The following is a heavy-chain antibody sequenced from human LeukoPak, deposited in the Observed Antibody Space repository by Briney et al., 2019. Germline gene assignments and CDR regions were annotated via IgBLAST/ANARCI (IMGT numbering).Heavy chain of an antibody. CDR2: ISSTSSYI. CDR3: ARVLRYSGYEAFDY. Sequence: GGSLRLSCAASGFTFSTYSMNWVRQAPGKGLGWVSSISSTSSYIYYADSLKGRFTISRDNAKDSLYLQMNSLRAEDSAVYYCARVLRYSGYEAFDYWGQGTLVTVSS. D-gene: IGHD5-12*01. J-gene: IGHJ4*02. V-gene: IGHV3-21*01. CDR1: GFTFSTYS.